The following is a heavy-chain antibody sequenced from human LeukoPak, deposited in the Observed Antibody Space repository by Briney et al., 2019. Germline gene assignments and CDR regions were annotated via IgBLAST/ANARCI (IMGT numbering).Heavy chain of an antibody. J-gene: IGHJ5*02. V-gene: IGHV3-53*01. CDR1: GFTVSSNY. CDR3: ASGRITICGVGPFDP. D-gene: IGHD3-3*01. CDR2: IYSGGST. Sequence: GGSLRLSCSASGFTVSSNYMTWVRQAPGKGLEWVSVIYSGGSTYYAHSVKGRFTISRDNSKNTLYRKMNSLRAEDTAVYYCASGRITICGVGPFDPWGQGTLVTVSS.